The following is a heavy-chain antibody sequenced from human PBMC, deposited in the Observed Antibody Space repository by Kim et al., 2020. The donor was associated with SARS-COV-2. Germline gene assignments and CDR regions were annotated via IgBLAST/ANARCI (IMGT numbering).Heavy chain of an antibody. Sequence: GGSLRLSCAASGFIFSNFYMSWIRQAPGKGLEWVSYISGSGNTRHYGDSVKGRFTVSRDNAKNSLYLQMNSLRAEDTAVYYCARGGDYPDVWGQGTTVTVSS. V-gene: IGHV3-11*04. D-gene: IGHD4-17*01. CDR3: ARGGDYPDV. CDR1: GFIFSNFY. CDR2: ISGSGNTR. J-gene: IGHJ6*02.